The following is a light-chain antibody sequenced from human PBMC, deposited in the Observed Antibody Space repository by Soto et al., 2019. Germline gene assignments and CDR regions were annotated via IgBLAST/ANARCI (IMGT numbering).Light chain of an antibody. J-gene: IGKJ4*01. V-gene: IGKV4-1*01. Sequence: DIVMTQSPDSLAVSLGERATINCKSSQSVLYSSKNKNYLAWYQQKPGQPPKLLIYWASTREPGVPDRFNGSGSGTDFTLTISSLQAEDVAVYYCQQYYSTPLTFGGGTKVEIK. CDR3: QQYYSTPLT. CDR1: QSVLYSSKNKNY. CDR2: WAS.